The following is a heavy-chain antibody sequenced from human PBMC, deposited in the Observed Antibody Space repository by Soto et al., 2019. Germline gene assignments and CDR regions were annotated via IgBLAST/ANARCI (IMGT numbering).Heavy chain of an antibody. CDR2: TYYRSKWYY. CDR3: ARDPGYSLHY. Sequence: SQTLSLTCAISGDSVSIKSAAWNWIRQSPSRGLEWLGRTYYRSKWYYDYADSVKSRITINSDTSKNQFSLQLNSVTPEDTAVYYCARDPGYSLHYWGQGTLVTVSS. D-gene: IGHD5-18*01. V-gene: IGHV6-1*01. J-gene: IGHJ4*02. CDR1: GDSVSIKSAA.